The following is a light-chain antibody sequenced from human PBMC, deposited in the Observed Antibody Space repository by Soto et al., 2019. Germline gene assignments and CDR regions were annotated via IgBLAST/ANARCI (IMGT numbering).Light chain of an antibody. CDR2: GNN. CDR1: SSSIGAGYD. V-gene: IGLV1-40*01. CDR3: QSYDCSLSDFYV. J-gene: IGLJ1*01. Sequence: QSVLTQPPSVSGAPGQGVTISCTGSSSSIGAGYDVHWYQQVPGTAPKLLIYGNNNRPSGVPDRFSGSKSGTSASLAITGLQAEDEADYYCQSYDCSLSDFYVFGTGTKLTVL.